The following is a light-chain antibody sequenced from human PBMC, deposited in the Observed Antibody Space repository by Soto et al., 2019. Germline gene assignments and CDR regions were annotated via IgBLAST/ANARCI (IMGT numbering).Light chain of an antibody. J-gene: IGKJ2*01. CDR2: GAS. CDR3: QQYGSSPRT. CDR1: QSFSNSS. Sequence: EIVLTQSPGTLSLSPGERATLSCGAIQSFSNSSLAWYQQKLGQAPSLLMYGASSRAPGIPDRFSGSGSGTDFTLTINRLEPEDFAVYYCQQYGSSPRTFGQGTKLEIK. V-gene: IGKV3-20*01.